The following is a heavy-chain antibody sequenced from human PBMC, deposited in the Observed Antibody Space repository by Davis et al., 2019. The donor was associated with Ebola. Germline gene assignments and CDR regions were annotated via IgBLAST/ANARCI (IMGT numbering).Heavy chain of an antibody. Sequence: ASVKVSCKASGYTFTSYGISWVRQAPGQGLEWMGWISAYNGNTNYAQKLQGRVTMTTDTSTSTAYMELRSLRSDDTAVYYCARAPVVLWFRLCLDYWGQGTLVTVSS. CDR3: ARAPVVLWFRLCLDY. V-gene: IGHV1-18*01. D-gene: IGHD3-10*01. J-gene: IGHJ4*02. CDR2: ISAYNGNT. CDR1: GYTFTSYG.